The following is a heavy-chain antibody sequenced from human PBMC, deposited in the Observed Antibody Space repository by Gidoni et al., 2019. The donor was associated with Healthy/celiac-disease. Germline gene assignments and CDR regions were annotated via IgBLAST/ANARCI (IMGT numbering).Heavy chain of an antibody. CDR2: IYYSGST. CDR3: ARGIAAAAVSGNWFDP. D-gene: IGHD6-13*01. J-gene: IGHJ5*02. V-gene: IGHV4-31*03. CDR1: GGSISSGGYS. Sequence: QVQLQESGPGLVKPSQTRSLPCTVSGGSISSGGYSCRWIRQHPGKGLEWIGYIYYSGSTSYNPSLKSRVTISVDTSKNQFSLKLSSVTAADTAVYYCARGIAAAAVSGNWFDPWGQGTLVTVSS.